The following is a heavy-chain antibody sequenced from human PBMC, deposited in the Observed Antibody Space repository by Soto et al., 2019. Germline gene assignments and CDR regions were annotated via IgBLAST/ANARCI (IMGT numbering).Heavy chain of an antibody. Sequence: EVQLLESGGGLVQPGGSLRLSCAAYGFTFSSYAMSWVRQAPGKGLEWVSAISGSGGSTYYADSVKGRFTISRDNSKNTLYLKMNSLIADVTAVDYCAKGTHSIVGVTLFDYCGQGTLVTVSS. CDR3: AKGTHSIVGVTLFDY. CDR1: GFTFSSYA. V-gene: IGHV3-23*01. J-gene: IGHJ4*02. D-gene: IGHD1-26*01. CDR2: ISGSGGST.